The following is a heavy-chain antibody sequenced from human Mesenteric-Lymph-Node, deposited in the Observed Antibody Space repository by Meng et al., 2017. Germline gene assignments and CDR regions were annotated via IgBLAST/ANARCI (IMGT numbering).Heavy chain of an antibody. J-gene: IGHJ6*02. CDR1: GYTFTGYY. CDR3: ARVGSGSPYYYGMDV. D-gene: IGHD3-10*01. Sequence: ASVKVSCKASGYTFTGYYMHWVRQAPGQGLEWMGWINPNSGGTNYAQKFQGRVTMTRDTSISTAYMELSRLRSDDTAVYYCARVGSGSPYYYGMDVWGQGTTVTVSS. V-gene: IGHV1-2*02. CDR2: INPNSGGT.